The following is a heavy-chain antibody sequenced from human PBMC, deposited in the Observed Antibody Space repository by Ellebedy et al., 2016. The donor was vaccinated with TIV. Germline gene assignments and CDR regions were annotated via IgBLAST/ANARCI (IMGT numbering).Heavy chain of an antibody. D-gene: IGHD6-13*01. J-gene: IGHJ4*02. CDR3: ARGSQLVLLDY. CDR1: GFTFSSYW. V-gene: IGHV3-74*01. CDR2: IIGDGSTT. Sequence: GESLKISXAASGFTFSSYWMHWVRQAPGKGLVWVSRIIGDGSTTIYADSVKGRFTISRDNAKNTLYLQMNSLRAEDTAVYYCARGSQLVLLDYWGQGTLVTVSS.